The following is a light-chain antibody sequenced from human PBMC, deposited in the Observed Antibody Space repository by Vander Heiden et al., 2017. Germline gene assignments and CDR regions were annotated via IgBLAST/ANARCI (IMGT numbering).Light chain of an antibody. CDR3: QVWDGGSNHVV. J-gene: IGLJ2*01. Sequence: SYVLTQSPSVSVSPGQTARITCGGHDIGYKSVHWHQQKPGQAPALVVYDDSGRPSGIPERISGSNSGNTATLTISRVEAGDEADYYCQVWDGGSNHVVFGGGTKLTVL. V-gene: IGLV3-21*02. CDR1: DIGYKS. CDR2: DDS.